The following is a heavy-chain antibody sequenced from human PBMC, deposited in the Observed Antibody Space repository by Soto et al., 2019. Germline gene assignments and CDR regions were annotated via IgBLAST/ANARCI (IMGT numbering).Heavy chain of an antibody. V-gene: IGHV4-39*01. J-gene: IGHJ6*03. D-gene: IGHD3-16*02. CDR3: ARQAASDRLDYCYYYRDV. Sequence: QLQLQESGPGLVKPSETLSLTCTVSGGSISSSSYYWGWIRQPPGKGLEWIGCIYYSGSTYYNPSLKSRVTTSVYMSKNQFYSKVSSVTAADTTVYYCARQAASDRLDYCYYYRDVWVEGTTDTVSS. CDR2: IYYSGST. CDR1: GGSISSSSYY.